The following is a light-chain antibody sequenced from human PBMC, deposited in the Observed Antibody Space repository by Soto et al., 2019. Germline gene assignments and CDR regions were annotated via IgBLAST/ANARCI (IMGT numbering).Light chain of an antibody. Sequence: QSALTQPRSVSGSPGQSVTISCSGTSIDVDDYVSWYQQHPGKAPKVIIYDVTERPSGVPDRFSGSKSGNAASLTVSGLQAEDEADYYCCAHVGSSNYVFGNGTKVTVL. CDR2: DVT. V-gene: IGLV2-11*01. CDR3: CAHVGSSNYV. J-gene: IGLJ1*01. CDR1: SIDVDDY.